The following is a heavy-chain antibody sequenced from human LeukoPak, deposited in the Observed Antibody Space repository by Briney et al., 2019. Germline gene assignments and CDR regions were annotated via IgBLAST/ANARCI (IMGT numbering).Heavy chain of an antibody. CDR2: VRNDGSNE. D-gene: IGHD5-12*01. Sequence: GGSLRLSCAASGFVLSDYGMHWVRQAPGKGLEWVAFVRNDGSNEYYVGSVKGRFTISRDKSKNTLYLQMNSLRVEATAVYSCAKESDSGYHSEGPKNWGLGTLVTVSS. J-gene: IGHJ4*02. CDR1: GFVLSDYG. CDR3: AKESDSGYHSEGPKN. V-gene: IGHV3-30*02.